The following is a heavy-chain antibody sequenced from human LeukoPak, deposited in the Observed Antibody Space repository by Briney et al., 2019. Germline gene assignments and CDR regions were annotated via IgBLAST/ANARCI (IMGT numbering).Heavy chain of an antibody. CDR1: GFTFSSYS. Sequence: GGSLRLSCAASGFTFSSYSMNWVRQAPGKGLEWVSSISSSSSYIYYADSVKGRFTISRGNAKNSLYLQMNSLRAEDTAVYYCASDIYDSSGYYQTQPFDYWGQGTLVTVSS. CDR2: ISSSSSYI. CDR3: ASDIYDSSGYYQTQPFDY. J-gene: IGHJ4*02. V-gene: IGHV3-21*01. D-gene: IGHD3-22*01.